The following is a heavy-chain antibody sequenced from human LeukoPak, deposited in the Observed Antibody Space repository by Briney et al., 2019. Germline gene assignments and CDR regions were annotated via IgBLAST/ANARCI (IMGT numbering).Heavy chain of an antibody. D-gene: IGHD3-16*02. Sequence: GGSLRLSCVVSELNFKTHAMHWVRQAPGKGLEWVAGLSFDASGRNYADSVKGRFTISRDNSKNTLYLQMHSLSPEDTAVYFCARDLQEISSFYFDYWGQGSPVTVSS. CDR1: ELNFKTHA. CDR3: ARDLQEISSFYFDY. CDR2: LSFDASGR. V-gene: IGHV3-30*04. J-gene: IGHJ4*02.